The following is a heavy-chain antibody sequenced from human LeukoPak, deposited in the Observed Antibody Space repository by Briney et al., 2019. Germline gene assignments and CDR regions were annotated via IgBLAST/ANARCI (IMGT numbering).Heavy chain of an antibody. CDR3: TAFESGGFY. CDR1: GFTFSNAW. Sequence: GGSLRLSCAASGFTFSNAWMNWVRQAPGKGLEWVGRIKSKTHGGTTDYAAHVKGRFTISRDDSKNTLYVQMNSLKSEDTAVYYCTAFESGGFYWGQGTLVTVS. J-gene: IGHJ4*02. D-gene: IGHD2-15*01. CDR2: IKSKTHGGTT. V-gene: IGHV3-15*01.